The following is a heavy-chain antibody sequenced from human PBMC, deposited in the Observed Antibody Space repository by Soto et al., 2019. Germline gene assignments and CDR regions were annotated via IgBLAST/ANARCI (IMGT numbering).Heavy chain of an antibody. CDR2: ISGYNGDT. J-gene: IGHJ6*02. CDR1: GYPFTRYS. Sequence: DSVKVSCKASGYPFTRYSIRWVRQAPGQGLEWMGWISGYNGDTEYSKNFQGRLTMTIDTSTTTASMELRSLRSDDTAVYYCARASVTFFGAPYAMDVWGQGPRSPSP. CDR3: ARASVTFFGAPYAMDV. D-gene: IGHD3-3*01. V-gene: IGHV1-18*04.